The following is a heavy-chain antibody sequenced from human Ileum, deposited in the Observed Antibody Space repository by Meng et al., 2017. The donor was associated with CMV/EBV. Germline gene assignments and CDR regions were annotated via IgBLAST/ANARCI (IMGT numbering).Heavy chain of an antibody. J-gene: IGHJ4*02. D-gene: IGHD2-21*01. CDR1: GFTFISYA. CDR2: ISVSGGTT. CDR3: ATRFCGRNSCHFDY. Sequence: AYGFTFISYAMSWVRQAPGKGLEWVSLISVSGGTTHYADSVKGRFTVSRDNSRNTHYLQMNSLRAEDTAVYYCATRFCGRNSCHFDYWGQGTLVTVSS. V-gene: IGHV3-23*01.